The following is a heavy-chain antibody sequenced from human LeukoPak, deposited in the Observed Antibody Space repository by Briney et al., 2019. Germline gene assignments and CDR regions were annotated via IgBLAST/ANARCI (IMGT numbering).Heavy chain of an antibody. V-gene: IGHV3-13*01. CDR1: GFTFSSYD. J-gene: IGHJ4*02. CDR2: IGTAADT. Sequence: GGSLRLSCAASGFTFSSYDMHWVRQATGKGLEWVSTIGTAADTYYPGSVKDRFTISRENAKNSLYLQMNGLRVEDTAVYYCARALGKVNDYWGQGTPVTVSS. CDR3: ARALGKVNDY. D-gene: IGHD1-26*01.